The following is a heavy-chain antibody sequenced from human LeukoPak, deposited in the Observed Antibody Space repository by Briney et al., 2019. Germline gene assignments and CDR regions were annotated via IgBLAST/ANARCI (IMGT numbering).Heavy chain of an antibody. CDR2: INHSGST. CDR1: GGSFSGYY. Sequence: SETLSLTCAVYGGSFSGYYWSWIRQPPGKGLEWIGEINHSGSTNYNPSLKSRVTISVDTSKNQFPLKLSSVAAADTAVYYCARVTVGIRGLHFDSWGQGTLVTVSS. CDR3: ARVTVGIRGLHFDS. V-gene: IGHV4-34*01. J-gene: IGHJ4*02. D-gene: IGHD3-10*01.